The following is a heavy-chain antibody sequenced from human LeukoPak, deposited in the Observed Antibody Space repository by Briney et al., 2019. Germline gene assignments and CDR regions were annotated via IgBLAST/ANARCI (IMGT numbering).Heavy chain of an antibody. J-gene: IGHJ4*02. CDR2: ISGSGGST. Sequence: GGSLRLSCAASGFTFSIYTMTWVRQAPGKGLEWVSSISGSGGSTYYADSVKGRFTISRDNSKNTLYLQMNSLRAEDTAVYYCAKDGAVAGTEPYYFDYWGQGTLVTVSS. V-gene: IGHV3-23*01. D-gene: IGHD6-19*01. CDR1: GFTFSIYT. CDR3: AKDGAVAGTEPYYFDY.